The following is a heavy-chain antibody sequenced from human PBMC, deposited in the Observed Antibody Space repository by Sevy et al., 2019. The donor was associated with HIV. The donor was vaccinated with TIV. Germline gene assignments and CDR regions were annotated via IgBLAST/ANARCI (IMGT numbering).Heavy chain of an antibody. CDR3: ARGKSPAYYYGSGSQQRAQVDP. D-gene: IGHD3-10*01. CDR2: INHSGRT. CDR1: GGSFSGYY. J-gene: IGHJ5*02. V-gene: IGHV4-34*01. Sequence: SETLSLTCAVYGGSFSGYYWSWIRQPPGKGLEWIGEINHSGRTNYNPSLKSRVTISVDTSKNQFSLKLSSVTAADTAVYYCARGKSPAYYYGSGSQQRAQVDPWGQGTLVTVSS.